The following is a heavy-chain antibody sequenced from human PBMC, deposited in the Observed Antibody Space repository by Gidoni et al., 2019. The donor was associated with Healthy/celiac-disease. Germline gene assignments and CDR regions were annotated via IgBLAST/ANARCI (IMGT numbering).Heavy chain of an antibody. CDR2: ISYDGSNK. CDR1: GFTFSSYA. Sequence: QVQLVESGGGVVQPGRSLRLSCAASGFTFSSYAMHWVRQAPGKGLEWVAVISYDGSNKYYADSVKGRFTISRDNSKNTLYLQMNSLRAEDTAVYYCARELISIAFDIWGQGTMVTVSS. J-gene: IGHJ3*02. CDR3: ARELISIAFDI. V-gene: IGHV3-30*04.